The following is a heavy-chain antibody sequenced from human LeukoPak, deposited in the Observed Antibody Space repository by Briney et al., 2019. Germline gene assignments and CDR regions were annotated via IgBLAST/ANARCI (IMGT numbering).Heavy chain of an antibody. CDR2: ISGSGGST. Sequence: GGSLRLSCAASGFTFSSYAMSWVRQAPGKGLEWVSAISGSGGSTYYADSVKGRFTISRDNSKKTLYLQMNSLRAEDTAVYYCASEYSSSWYGWFDPWGQGTLVTVSS. V-gene: IGHV3-23*01. CDR1: GFTFSSYA. D-gene: IGHD6-13*01. CDR3: ASEYSSSWYGWFDP. J-gene: IGHJ5*02.